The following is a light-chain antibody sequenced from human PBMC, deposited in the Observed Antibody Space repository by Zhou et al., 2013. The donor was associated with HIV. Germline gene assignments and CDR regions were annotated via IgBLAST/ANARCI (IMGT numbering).Light chain of an antibody. Sequence: DVQMTQSPSSLSASVGDRVTITCRSSQRIDNYLNWYQHKPGTAPRLLIYAASNLQSGVPSRFGGSGFGTEFALTITSLQPEDFATYYCQQSYRYPRTFGQRDRRWK. J-gene: IGKJ1*01. CDR2: AAS. CDR1: QRIDNY. V-gene: IGKV1-39*01. CDR3: QQSYRYPRT.